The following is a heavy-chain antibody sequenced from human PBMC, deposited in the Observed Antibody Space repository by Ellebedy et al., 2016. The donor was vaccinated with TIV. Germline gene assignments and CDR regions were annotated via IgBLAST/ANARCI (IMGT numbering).Heavy chain of an antibody. CDR1: GFTLSFYW. CDR3: ASPPGVVAL. Sequence: PGGSLRLSCAASGFTLSFYWMSWVRQAPGKGREWVASINKDGREKFYVDSVKGRVTISRDNAKNSLYLQMTSLRAEDTVVHYCASPPGVVALWGQGTLGTFST. CDR2: INKDGREK. V-gene: IGHV3-7*03. J-gene: IGHJ4*02. D-gene: IGHD3-10*01.